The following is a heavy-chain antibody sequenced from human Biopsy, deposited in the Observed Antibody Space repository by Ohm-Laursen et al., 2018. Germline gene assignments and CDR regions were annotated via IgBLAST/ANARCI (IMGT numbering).Heavy chain of an antibody. CDR3: ARNRVDVVKVTTIGWNFDL. Sequence: SQTLSLTCTVSGDTISTYYWNWIRQTPGKGLEWIGYIHYTGHIRINPPLNSRATISVDTSKDRFSLKLSSLTAADTAIYYCARNRVDVVKVTTIGWNFDLWGRGTLVTVS. V-gene: IGHV4-59*08. J-gene: IGHJ2*01. CDR1: GDTISTYY. CDR2: IHYTGHI. D-gene: IGHD5-12*01.